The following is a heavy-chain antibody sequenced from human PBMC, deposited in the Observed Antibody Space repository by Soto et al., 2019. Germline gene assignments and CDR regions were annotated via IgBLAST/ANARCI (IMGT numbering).Heavy chain of an antibody. CDR3: ARTILMRYFDN. Sequence: GGSLRLSCGASGFTFSHYWMSWVRQAPGKGLEWVAFVDQDGGETHYADSVKGRFTLSRDNAKSSVFLEMKSLRVEDTAMYFCARTILMRYFDNWGQGTQVTVSS. CDR1: GFTFSHYW. J-gene: IGHJ4*02. V-gene: IGHV3-7*03. CDR2: VDQDGGET. D-gene: IGHD3-3*02.